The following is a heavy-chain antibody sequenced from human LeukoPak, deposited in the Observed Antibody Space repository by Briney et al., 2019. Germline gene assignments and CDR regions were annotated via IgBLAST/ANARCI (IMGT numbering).Heavy chain of an antibody. Sequence: PGRSLRLSCAASGFSFSASPMHWVRQAPGKGLEWVAIISYDGSSKYYADSVKGRFTISRDSSKNTLYLQMNSLRDEDTAVYYCARGSGNSRSWYIVRGGMDVWGQGTTVTVSS. CDR1: GFSFSASP. CDR3: ARGSGNSRSWYIVRGGMDV. J-gene: IGHJ6*02. CDR2: ISYDGSSK. V-gene: IGHV3-30-3*01. D-gene: IGHD6-13*01.